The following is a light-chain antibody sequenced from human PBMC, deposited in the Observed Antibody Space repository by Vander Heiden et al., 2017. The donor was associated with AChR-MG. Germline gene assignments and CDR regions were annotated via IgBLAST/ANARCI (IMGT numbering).Light chain of an antibody. CDR3: QKLFT. J-gene: IGKJ3*01. CDR2: AAS. V-gene: IGKV1-27*01. Sequence: DNQMTQAPSSLSASVGDRVTIPCRASQGISNYLAWYQQKPGRVPQLLIYAASTLHSGVPSRFSGGGSGTNFTLTINSLQPEDVATYYCQKLFTFGPGTRVDI. CDR1: QGISNY.